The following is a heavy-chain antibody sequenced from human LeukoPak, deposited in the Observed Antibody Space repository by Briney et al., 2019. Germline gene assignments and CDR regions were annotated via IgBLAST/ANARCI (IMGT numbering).Heavy chain of an antibody. D-gene: IGHD6-19*01. V-gene: IGHV4-39*01. Sequence: PSETLSLTCTVSGGSISSSSYYWGWIRQPPGKGLEWIGSIYYSGSTYYNPSLKSRVTISVDTSKNQFSLKLSSVTAADTAVYYCARRLAVAGEPEYFQHWGQGTLVTVSS. CDR2: IYYSGST. CDR3: ARRLAVAGEPEYFQH. CDR1: GGSISSSSYY. J-gene: IGHJ1*01.